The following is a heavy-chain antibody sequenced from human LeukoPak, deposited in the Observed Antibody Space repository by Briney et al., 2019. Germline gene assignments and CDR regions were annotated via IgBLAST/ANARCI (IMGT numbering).Heavy chain of an antibody. J-gene: IGHJ5*02. Sequence: PSETLSLTCAVYGGSFSGYYWSWFRQPPGKGLEWIGEISHSGSTNYNPSLKSRVTISVDTSKNQFSLKLSSVTAADTAVYYCARGNSYYYDCSGYYYWFDPWGQGTLVTVSS. CDR1: GGSFSGYY. V-gene: IGHV4-34*01. D-gene: IGHD3-22*01. CDR3: ARGNSYYYDCSGYYYWFDP. CDR2: ISHSGST.